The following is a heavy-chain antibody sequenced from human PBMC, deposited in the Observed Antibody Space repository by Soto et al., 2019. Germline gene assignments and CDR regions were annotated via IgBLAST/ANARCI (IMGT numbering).Heavy chain of an antibody. CDR1: GYPISSGSY. CDR2: IYHGGTT. D-gene: IGHD6-19*01. J-gene: IGHJ4*01. V-gene: IGHV4-38-2*01. CDR3: ARVHVMVVAGSTFDY. Sequence: SSDTLSLTCPFSGYPISSGSYWASIRQPPGKGPEWIASIYHGGTTFYNPSLKSRITISVDTSNNQFSLKLTSVTAADTAVYYCARVHVMVVAGSTFDYWGHGTLVTVSS.